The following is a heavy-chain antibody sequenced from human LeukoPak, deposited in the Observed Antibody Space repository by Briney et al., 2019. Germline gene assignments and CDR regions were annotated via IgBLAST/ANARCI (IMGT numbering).Heavy chain of an antibody. D-gene: IGHD6-6*01. Sequence: GGSLRLSCAASGFTFSSYWMNWARQAPGKGLEWVASINSDGSEGYYADVVKGRFTISRDNAKNSLYQQINSLRAEDTAVYYCARSSYSSSSSVWGQGTMVTVSS. J-gene: IGHJ3*01. V-gene: IGHV3-7*03. CDR2: INSDGSEG. CDR3: ARSSYSSSSSV. CDR1: GFTFSSYW.